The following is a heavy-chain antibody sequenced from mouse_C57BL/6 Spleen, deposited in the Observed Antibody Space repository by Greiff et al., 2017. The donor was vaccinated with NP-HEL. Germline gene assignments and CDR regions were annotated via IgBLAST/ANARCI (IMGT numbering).Heavy chain of an antibody. V-gene: IGHV14-4*01. Sequence: EVQLQQSGAELVRPGASVKLSCTASGFNIKDDYMHWVKQRPEQGLEWIGWIDPENGDTEYASKFQGKATITADTSSNTAYLQLSSLTSEDTAVYYCTMADYSNYAMDYWGQGTSVTVSS. CDR2: IDPENGDT. CDR3: TMADYSNYAMDY. J-gene: IGHJ4*01. CDR1: GFNIKDDY. D-gene: IGHD2-5*01.